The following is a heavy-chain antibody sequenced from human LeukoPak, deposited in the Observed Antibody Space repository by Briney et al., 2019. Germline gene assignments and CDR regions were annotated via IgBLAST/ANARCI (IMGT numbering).Heavy chain of an antibody. CDR1: GFTFSSYG. D-gene: IGHD1-14*01. CDR3: AKFAGLGAGAAPGTGGSFNS. V-gene: IGHV3-30*02. Sequence: PGGSLRLSCAASGFTFSSYGMHWVRQAPGKGLEWVAVIWYDGSNKYYADSVKGRFTISRDNSKNTLYLQMNSLRAEDTAVYSCAKFAGLGAGAAPGTGGSFNSWGQGPRVPVSS. CDR2: IWYDGSNK. J-gene: IGHJ4*02.